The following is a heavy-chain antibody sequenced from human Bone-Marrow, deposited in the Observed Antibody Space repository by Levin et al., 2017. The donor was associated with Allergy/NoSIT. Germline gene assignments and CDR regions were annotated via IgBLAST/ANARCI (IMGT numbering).Heavy chain of an antibody. V-gene: IGHV1-2*02. J-gene: IGHJ4*02. CDR3: ARIPPAARDY. D-gene: IGHD2-2*01. CDR2: INPSSGGT. CDR1: GYTFTGYF. Sequence: ASVKVSCKASGYTFTGYFIHWVRQAPGQGLEWMGWINPSSGGTNYAQKFQGRVTMTRDTSIGTAYMELTSLRSDDTAVYYCARIPPAARDYWGQGTLVTVSS.